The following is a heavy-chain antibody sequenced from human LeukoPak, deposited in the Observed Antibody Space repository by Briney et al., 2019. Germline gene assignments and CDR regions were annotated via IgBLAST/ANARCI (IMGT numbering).Heavy chain of an antibody. V-gene: IGHV4-59*01. Sequence: SETLSLTCTVSGGSISSYYWSWIRQPPGKGLEWIGYIYYSGSTNYNPSLKSRVTISVDTSKNQFSLKLSSVTAEDTAVYYCATPWCGGDCPPYYFYYYVDVWGTGTTVTVSS. D-gene: IGHD2-21*02. J-gene: IGHJ6*03. CDR2: IYYSGST. CDR1: GGSISSYY. CDR3: ATPWCGGDCPPYYFYYYVDV.